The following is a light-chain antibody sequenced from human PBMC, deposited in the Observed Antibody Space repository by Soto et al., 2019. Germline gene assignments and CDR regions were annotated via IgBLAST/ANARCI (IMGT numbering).Light chain of an antibody. Sequence: DIQMTKSQSSLSASLEARVTITSQASQDISNYLNWYQQKPGKAPKLLIYDASNLETGVPSRFSGSGSGTDFTFTISSLQPEDIATYYCQQYDNLLLTFGGGTKVEIK. CDR1: QDISNY. V-gene: IGKV1-33*01. J-gene: IGKJ4*01. CDR2: DAS. CDR3: QQYDNLLLT.